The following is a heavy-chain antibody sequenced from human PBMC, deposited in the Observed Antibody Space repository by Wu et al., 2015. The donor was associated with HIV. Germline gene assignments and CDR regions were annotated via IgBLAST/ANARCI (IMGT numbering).Heavy chain of an antibody. CDR3: ARTSYYDSSTYRPHDAFDI. CDR2: INPKSGGT. J-gene: IGHJ3*02. CDR1: GYAFTGYY. V-gene: IGHV1-2*02. D-gene: IGHD3-22*01. Sequence: QVQLVQSGAEVKKPGASVKVSCKASGYAFTGYYMYWVRQAPGQGLEWMGWINPKSGGTNYARKFQDRVTMTTDASISTAYMELSRLRFDDAAVYYCARTSYYDSSTYRPHDAFDIWGQGTRVTVSS.